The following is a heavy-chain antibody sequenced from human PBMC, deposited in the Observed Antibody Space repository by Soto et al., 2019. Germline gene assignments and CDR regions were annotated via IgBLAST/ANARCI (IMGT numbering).Heavy chain of an antibody. V-gene: IGHV1-69*01. J-gene: IGHJ6*02. CDR1: GGTFSSYA. CDR2: IIPIFGTA. CDR3: ARDGEGVSYGFYYYYRMDV. Sequence: QVQLVQSGAEVKKPGSSVKVSCKASGGTFSSYAISWVRQAPGQGREWMGGIIPIFGTANYAQKFQGRVTITADEATSTAYMERSSLRSEDTAVYYCARDGEGVSYGFYYYYRMDVWGQGPTVTVSS. D-gene: IGHD1-26*01.